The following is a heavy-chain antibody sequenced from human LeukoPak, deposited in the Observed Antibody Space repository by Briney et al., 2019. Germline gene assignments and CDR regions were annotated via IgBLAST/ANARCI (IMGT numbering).Heavy chain of an antibody. Sequence: GGSLRLSCAASGFTFSSYAMHWVRQAPGRGLEWVAVISYDGSNKYYADSVKGRFTISRDNSKNTLHLQMNSLRAEDTAVYYFAKDRGYSNYGMDVLVQGTTVTVSS. CDR2: ISYDGSNK. CDR1: GFTFSSYA. V-gene: IGHV3-30*18. J-gene: IGHJ6*02. D-gene: IGHD3-22*01. CDR3: AKDRGYSNYGMDV.